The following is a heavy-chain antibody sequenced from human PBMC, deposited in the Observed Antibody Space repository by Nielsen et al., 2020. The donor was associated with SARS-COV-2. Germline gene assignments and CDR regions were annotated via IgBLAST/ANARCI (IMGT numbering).Heavy chain of an antibody. V-gene: IGHV1-3*01. CDR1: GYTFTSHY. CDR2: INAGNGNT. D-gene: IGHD3-22*01. Sequence: ASVKVSCKTSGYTFTSHYVHWVRQAPGQRPEWMGWINAGNGNTKYSEKFQGRVTITRDTSASTIYMDLSSLRSDDTAVYYCARLLDSRVYPTLDYWGQGTLVTVSS. CDR3: ARLLDSRVYPTLDY. J-gene: IGHJ4*02.